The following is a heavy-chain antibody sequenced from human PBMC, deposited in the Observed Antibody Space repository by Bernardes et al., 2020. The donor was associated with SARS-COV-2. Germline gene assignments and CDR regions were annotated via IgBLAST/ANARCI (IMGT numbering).Heavy chain of an antibody. D-gene: IGHD2-2*01. V-gene: IGHV3-30-3*01. CDR3: ARSRCSSTACYLDH. CDR2: MSEDGINR. CDR1: GFTFSLYD. J-gene: IGHJ4*02. Sequence: GGSLRLSCEGSGFTFSLYDMHWVRHAPDKGLEWVAWMSEDGINRKYADSVKGRFTLSRDKSKKMHYMDMSNLRTEDTAVYYCARSRCSSTACYLDHWGQGTPVTISS.